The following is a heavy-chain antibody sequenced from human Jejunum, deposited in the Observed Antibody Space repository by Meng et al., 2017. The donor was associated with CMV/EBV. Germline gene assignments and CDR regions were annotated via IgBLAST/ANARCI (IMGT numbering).Heavy chain of an antibody. Sequence: SGFPLNSYGIHWVRQFPGKGLEWVAVLWYDGSRKYFADSVQGRFSISRDDSKNTVYLQMNSLRAEDTAVYYCARDNDGSSHYSQFDYWGQGTLVTVYS. D-gene: IGHD3-22*01. CDR1: GFPLNSYG. CDR2: LWYDGSRK. J-gene: IGHJ4*02. V-gene: IGHV3-33*01. CDR3: ARDNDGSSHYSQFDY.